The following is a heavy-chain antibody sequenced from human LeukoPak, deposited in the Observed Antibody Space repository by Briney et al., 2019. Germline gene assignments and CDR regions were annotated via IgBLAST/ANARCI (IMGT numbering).Heavy chain of an antibody. V-gene: IGHV1-2*02. D-gene: IGHD6-19*01. CDR3: ARDGNEAVAGTGAVTY. Sequence: GASVKVSRKTSGYIFTGYYMHWVRQAPGQGLEWMGWINPNSGDTHYAQNFQGRVTMTRDTSISAAYMELSSLTSDDTAVYYCARDGNEAVAGTGAVTYWGQGTLVTVSS. CDR2: INPNSGDT. CDR1: GYIFTGYY. J-gene: IGHJ4*02.